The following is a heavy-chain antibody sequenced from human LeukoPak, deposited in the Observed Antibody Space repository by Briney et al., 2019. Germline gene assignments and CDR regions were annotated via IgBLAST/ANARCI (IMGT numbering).Heavy chain of an antibody. CDR2: IYYSGST. V-gene: IGHV4-59*01. Sequence: KPSETLSLTCTVSGGSISSYYWSWIRQPPGKGLEWIGYIYYSGSTNYNPSLKSRVIISVDTSKNQFSLKLSSVTAADTAVYYCARDGSGSYPDGMDVWGQGTTVTVSS. CDR3: ARDGSGSYPDGMDV. J-gene: IGHJ6*02. D-gene: IGHD3-10*01. CDR1: GGSISSYY.